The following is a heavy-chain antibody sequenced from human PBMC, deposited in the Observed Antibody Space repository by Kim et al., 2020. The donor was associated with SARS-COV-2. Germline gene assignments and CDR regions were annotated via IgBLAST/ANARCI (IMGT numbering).Heavy chain of an antibody. CDR3: VRTPGNGYGMAD. D-gene: IGHD6-13*01. J-gene: IGHJ6*02. V-gene: IGHV3-74*01. CDR1: GLIFSNSW. Sequence: GGSLRLSCAASGLIFSNSWMHWVRHAPGKGLEWVARINIDGTSTTYADSVRGRFTISRDNPKNTLYLQMNSLRAEDTAVYHCVRTPGNGYGMADWGPG. CDR2: INIDGTST.